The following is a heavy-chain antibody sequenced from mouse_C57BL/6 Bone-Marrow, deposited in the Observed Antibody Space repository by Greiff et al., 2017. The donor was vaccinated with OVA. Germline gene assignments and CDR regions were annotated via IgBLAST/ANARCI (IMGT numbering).Heavy chain of an antibody. CDR2: IYPGDGDT. V-gene: IGHV1-82*01. CDR1: GYAFSSSW. D-gene: IGHD1-1*01. J-gene: IGHJ1*03. Sequence: VQGVESGPELVKPGASVKISCKASGYAFSSSWMNWVKQRPGKGLEWIGRIYPGDGDTNYNGKFKGKATLTADKSSSTAYMQLSSLTSEDSAVYFCARCSSSYWYFDVWGTGTTVTVSS. CDR3: ARCSSSYWYFDV.